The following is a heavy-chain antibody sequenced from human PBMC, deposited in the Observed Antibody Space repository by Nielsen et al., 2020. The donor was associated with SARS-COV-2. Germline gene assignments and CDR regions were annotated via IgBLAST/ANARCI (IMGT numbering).Heavy chain of an antibody. CDR2: ISYDGSNK. J-gene: IGHJ3*02. V-gene: IGHV3-30-3*01. CDR3: ARDQGAAFDI. CDR1: GFIFSSYA. Sequence: LSLTCAASGFIFSSYAMHWVRQAPGKGLEWVALISYDGSNKYYADSVKGRFTISRDNSKNTLYLQMNSLRAEDTAVYYCARDQGAAFDIWGQGTMVTVSS.